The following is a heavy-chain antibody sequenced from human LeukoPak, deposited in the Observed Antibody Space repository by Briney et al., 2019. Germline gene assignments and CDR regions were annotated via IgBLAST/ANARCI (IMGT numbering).Heavy chain of an antibody. CDR2: IGSSSSYI. J-gene: IGHJ4*02. D-gene: IGHD3-10*01. CDR3: ARALLPPDTLWFGELSYYFDY. V-gene: IGHV3-21*01. CDR1: GFTFSSYS. Sequence: GGSLRLSCAASGFTFSSYSMNWVRQAPGKGLEWVSSIGSSSSYIYYADSVKGRFTISRDNAKNSLYLQMNSLRAEDTAVYYCARALLPPDTLWFGELSYYFDYWGQGTLVIVSS.